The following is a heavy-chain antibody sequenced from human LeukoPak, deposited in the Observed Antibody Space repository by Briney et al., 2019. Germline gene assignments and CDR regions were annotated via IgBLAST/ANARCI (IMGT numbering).Heavy chain of an antibody. CDR1: GGSISGYY. Sequence: SETLSLTCTVSGGSISGYYWSWIRQPPGKGLEWIGYIYYSGGTNYNPSLKSRVTISVDTSKNQFSLKLSSVTAADTAVYYCARLGFSNSGSYLAPTDYWGQGTLVTVSS. V-gene: IGHV4-59*08. CDR2: IYYSGGT. D-gene: IGHD1-26*01. J-gene: IGHJ4*02. CDR3: ARLGFSNSGSYLAPTDY.